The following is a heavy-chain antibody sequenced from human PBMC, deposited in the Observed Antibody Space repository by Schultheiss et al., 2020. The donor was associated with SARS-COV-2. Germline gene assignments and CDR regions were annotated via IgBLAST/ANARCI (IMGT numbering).Heavy chain of an antibody. Sequence: SETLSLTCTVSGGSISSSSYYWGWIRQPPGKGLEWIGSIYYSGSTNYNPSLKSLVTISVDTSKNQFSLKLSSVTVADTAVYYCARAGAAARPFDYWGQGTLVTVSS. CDR1: GGSISSSSYY. CDR2: IYYSGST. CDR3: ARAGAAARPFDY. J-gene: IGHJ4*02. D-gene: IGHD6-13*01. V-gene: IGHV4-39*07.